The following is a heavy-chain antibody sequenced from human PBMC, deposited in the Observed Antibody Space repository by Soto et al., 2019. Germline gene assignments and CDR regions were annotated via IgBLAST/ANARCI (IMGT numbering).Heavy chain of an antibody. J-gene: IGHJ4*02. V-gene: IGHV4-59*01. CDR2: IYYSGST. CDR3: ARRSTVTTFDY. D-gene: IGHD4-17*01. Sequence: SETLSLTCTVSGGSISSYYWSWIRQPPGKGLEWIGYIYYSGSTNYNPSLKSRVTISVDTSKNQFSLKLSSVTAADTAVYYCARRSTVTTFDYWGQGTLVTVPQ. CDR1: GGSISSYY.